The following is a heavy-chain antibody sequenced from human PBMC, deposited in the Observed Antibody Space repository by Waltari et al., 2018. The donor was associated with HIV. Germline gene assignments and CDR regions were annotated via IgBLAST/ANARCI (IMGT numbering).Heavy chain of an antibody. CDR2: IYYSGST. CDR1: GGSIGRRNSY. V-gene: IGHV4-39*01. CDR3: TSGGVGSTEDFYYGMDV. J-gene: IGHJ6*02. D-gene: IGHD3-16*01. Sequence: QLHLQQSGPGLVNPSETMSLSCTVAGGSIGRRNSYWGWIRQTPGMGLEWIGSIYYSGSTYYNPSLKSRVTVSVDTSRNQFSLKLYSVTAADTAVYYCTSGGVGSTEDFYYGMDVWGQGTTVTVSS.